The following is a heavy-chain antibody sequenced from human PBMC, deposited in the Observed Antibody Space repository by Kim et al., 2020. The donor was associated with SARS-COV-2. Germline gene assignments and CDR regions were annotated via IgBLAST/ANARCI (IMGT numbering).Heavy chain of an antibody. CDR1: GYTFTSYA. CDR3: ATSGYGSGRIPFDY. V-gene: IGHV1-3*01. D-gene: IGHD3-10*01. CDR2: INAGNGNT. J-gene: IGHJ4*02. Sequence: ASVKVSCKASGYTFTSYAMHWVRQAPGQRLEWMGWINAGNGNTKYSQKFQGRVTITRDTSASTAYMGLSSLRSEDTAVYYCATSGYGSGRIPFDYWGQGTLVTVSS.